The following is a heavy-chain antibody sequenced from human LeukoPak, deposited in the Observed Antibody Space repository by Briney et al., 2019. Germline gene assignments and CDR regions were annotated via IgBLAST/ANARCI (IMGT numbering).Heavy chain of an antibody. CDR3: ARRVYCSSTSCPRYAFDI. D-gene: IGHD2-2*01. V-gene: IGHV4-38-2*01. J-gene: IGHJ3*02. Sequence: SETLSLTCAVSGYSISSGYCWGWIRQPPGKGLEWIGSIYHSGSTYYNPSLKSRVTISVDTSKNQFSLKLSSVTAADTAVYYCARRVYCSSTSCPRYAFDIWGQGTMVTVSS. CDR1: GYSISSGYC. CDR2: IYHSGST.